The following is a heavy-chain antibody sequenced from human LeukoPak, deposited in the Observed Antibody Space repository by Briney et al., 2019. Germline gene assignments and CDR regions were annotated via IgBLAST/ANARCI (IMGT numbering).Heavy chain of an antibody. CDR1: GFIFGNYR. CDR2: INSDGSGT. Sequence: GGSLRLSCATSGFIFGNYRMHWVRQAPGKGLVWVSRINSDGSGTDYAESVKGRFTISRDNAKNTLYLQMNSLRAEDTAVYYCAREKFDYWGQGTLVTVSS. V-gene: IGHV3-74*01. CDR3: AREKFDY. J-gene: IGHJ4*02.